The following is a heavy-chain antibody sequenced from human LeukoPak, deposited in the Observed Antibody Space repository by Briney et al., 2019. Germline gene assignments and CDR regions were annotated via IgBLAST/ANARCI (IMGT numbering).Heavy chain of an antibody. CDR1: GFTFTSYA. V-gene: IGHV3-23*01. J-gene: IGHJ6*03. CDR2: VSGSAGRT. CDR3: AKNRGHCVDGVCHNYYYMDV. Sequence: GGSLRLSCAASGFTFTSYAMTWARQAPGKGLEWVSTVSGSAGRTDYADSVKGRFTISRDNLKNTLYLQMNGLRAEDTAVYYCAKNRGHCVDGVCHNYYYMDVWGKGTTVTVSS. D-gene: IGHD2-8*02.